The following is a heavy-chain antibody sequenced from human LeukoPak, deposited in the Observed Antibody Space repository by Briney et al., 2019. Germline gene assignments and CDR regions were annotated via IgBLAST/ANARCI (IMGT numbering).Heavy chain of an antibody. CDR2: LTGSGGST. V-gene: IGHV3-23*01. CDR3: AKRDGSGYYYFDY. CDR1: GFTFSSYA. Sequence: GGSLRLSCAASGFTFSSYAMSWVRQAPGKGLEWVSALTGSGGSTFYADSVKGRFTISRDNSKNTLSLQMNSLRAEDTAVYYCAKRDGSGYYYFDYWGQGTLVTVSS. D-gene: IGHD3-22*01. J-gene: IGHJ4*02.